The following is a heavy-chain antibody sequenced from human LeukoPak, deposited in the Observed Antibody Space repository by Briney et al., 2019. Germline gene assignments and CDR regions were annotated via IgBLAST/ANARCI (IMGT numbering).Heavy chain of an antibody. J-gene: IGHJ3*02. D-gene: IGHD4-11*01. Sequence: GGSLRLSCAASGFTFSDYYMGWIRQAPGKGLEWVSSISSSSIYIYYADSVKGRFTISRDNAKNSLCLQMNSLRAEDTAVYYCARGYNNYGYVFDIWGQGTVVTVSS. CDR1: GFTFSDYY. CDR2: ISSSSIYI. CDR3: ARGYNNYGYVFDI. V-gene: IGHV3-11*06.